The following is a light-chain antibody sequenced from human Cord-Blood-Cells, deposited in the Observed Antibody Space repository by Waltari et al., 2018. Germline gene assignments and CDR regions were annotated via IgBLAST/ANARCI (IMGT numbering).Light chain of an antibody. CDR1: QSVSSY. J-gene: IGKJ3*01. CDR2: DAS. V-gene: IGKV3-11*01. Sequence: IVLTQSPATLSLSPGERATPPCRAIQSVSSYLACYQKKPGQAPRLLIYDASNKATGIPVRFSGSGSVTDFTITISSLGPEDFAVYYCQQRSNSPPFTFGPGTKVDIK. CDR3: QQRSNSPPFT.